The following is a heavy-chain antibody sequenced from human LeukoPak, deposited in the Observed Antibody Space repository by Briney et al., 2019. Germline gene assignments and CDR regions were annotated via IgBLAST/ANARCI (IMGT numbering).Heavy chain of an antibody. CDR1: GFTFSSYA. J-gene: IGHJ4*02. CDR3: AREGYSYGNFDY. D-gene: IGHD5-18*01. V-gene: IGHV3-30*01. CDR2: ISYDGSNK. Sequence: GGSLRLSCAASGFTFSSYAMHWVRQAPGKGLEWVAVISYDGSNKCYADSVKGRFTISRDNSKNTLYLQMNSLRAEDTAVYYCAREGYSYGNFDYWGQGTLVTVSS.